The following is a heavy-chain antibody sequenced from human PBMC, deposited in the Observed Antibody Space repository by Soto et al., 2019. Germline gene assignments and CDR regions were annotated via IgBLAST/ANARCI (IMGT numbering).Heavy chain of an antibody. Sequence: EVQLLQSGGGLVQPGGSLRLSCVASGFSFSTYALSWVRQAPGKGLEWVSAISGGGDRTFYADAVEGRFTVSRDNSKDTRYVRMTSLTAEDTAVYYCAKVGPTVATPRFCDFWGQGTLVTVSS. CDR1: GFSFSTYA. J-gene: IGHJ4*02. D-gene: IGHD4-17*01. CDR2: ISGGGDRT. V-gene: IGHV3-23*01. CDR3: AKVGPTVATPRFCDF.